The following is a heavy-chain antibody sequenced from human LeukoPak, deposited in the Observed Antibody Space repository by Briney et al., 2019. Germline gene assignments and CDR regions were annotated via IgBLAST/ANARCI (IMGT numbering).Heavy chain of an antibody. D-gene: IGHD1-26*01. CDR1: GGTFSSYA. CDR3: AKDSWEVGATAEIDY. V-gene: IGHV1-69*05. J-gene: IGHJ4*02. CDR2: IIPIFGTA. Sequence: SVKVSCKASGGTFSSYAISWVRQAPGQGLEWMGRIIPIFGTANYAQKFQGRVTITTDESTSTAYMELSSLRAEDTAVYYCAKDSWEVGATAEIDYWGQGTLVTVSS.